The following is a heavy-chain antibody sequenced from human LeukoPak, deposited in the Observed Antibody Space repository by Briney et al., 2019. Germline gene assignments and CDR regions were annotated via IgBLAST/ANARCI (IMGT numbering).Heavy chain of an antibody. J-gene: IGHJ4*02. CDR1: GFSVSNNY. Sequence: GGSLRLSCVVSGFSVSNNYIIWVRQTPGNGLERVSVIYGDGRTSHSASVRGRFTISRDNSKNIVSLQMNNLRAEDTAVYYCARGRGLGVVSPYFDYWGQGTLVTVSS. CDR3: ARGRGLGVVSPYFDY. D-gene: IGHD3-3*01. CDR2: IYGDGRT. V-gene: IGHV3-53*01.